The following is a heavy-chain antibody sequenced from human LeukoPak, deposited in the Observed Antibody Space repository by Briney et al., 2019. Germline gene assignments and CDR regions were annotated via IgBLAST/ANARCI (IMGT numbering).Heavy chain of an antibody. CDR1: GYSFTSYW. Sequence: GESLKISCKGSGYSFTSYWIGWVRQTPGKGLEWMGIIYPGDSDTRYSPSFQGQVTISADKSISTAYLQWSSLKASDTAMYYCARAGYDILTGYYREYYYYYMDVWGKGTTVTISS. CDR3: ARAGYDILTGYYREYYYYYMDV. CDR2: IYPGDSDT. J-gene: IGHJ6*03. V-gene: IGHV5-51*01. D-gene: IGHD3-9*01.